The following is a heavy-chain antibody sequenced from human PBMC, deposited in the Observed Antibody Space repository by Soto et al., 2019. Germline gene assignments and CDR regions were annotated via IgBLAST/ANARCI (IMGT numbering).Heavy chain of an antibody. Sequence: SETLSLTCTVSGGSISSYYWSWIRQPAGKGLEWIGRIYTSGSTNYNPSLKSRVTMSVDTSKNQFSLKLSSVTAADTAVYYCARDLGSVVVPAARVRRRGDYYYYGMDVWGQGTTVTVSS. V-gene: IGHV4-4*07. CDR2: IYTSGST. CDR1: GGSISSYY. CDR3: ARDLGSVVVPAARVRRRGDYYYYGMDV. J-gene: IGHJ6*02. D-gene: IGHD2-2*01.